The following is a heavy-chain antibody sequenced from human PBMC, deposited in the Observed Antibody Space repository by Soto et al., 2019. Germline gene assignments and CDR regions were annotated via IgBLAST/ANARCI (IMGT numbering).Heavy chain of an antibody. CDR3: ARAKSSSFSGDYFDY. D-gene: IGHD6-6*01. CDR1: GGSISSGDYY. V-gene: IGHV4-30-4*01. Sequence: ASETLSLTCTVSGGSISSGDYYWSWIRQPPGKGLEWIGYIYYSGSTYYNPSLKSRVTISVDTSKNQFSLKLSSVTAADTAVYYCARAKSSSFSGDYFDYWGQGTLVTVSS. CDR2: IYYSGST. J-gene: IGHJ4*02.